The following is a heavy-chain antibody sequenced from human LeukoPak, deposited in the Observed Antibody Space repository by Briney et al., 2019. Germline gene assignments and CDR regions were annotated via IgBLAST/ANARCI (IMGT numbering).Heavy chain of an antibody. Sequence: SETLSLTCTVSGGSISSYYWSWIRQPPGKGLEWIGYIHYSGSTNYNPSLKSRISISVDTSKNQFSLKLSSVTAADTAVYYCARTTEGGYTYNYFYYYYMDVWGKGTTVTISS. J-gene: IGHJ6*03. CDR2: IHYSGST. CDR1: GGSISSYY. V-gene: IGHV4-59*01. CDR3: ARTTEGGYTYNYFYYYYMDV. D-gene: IGHD5-18*01.